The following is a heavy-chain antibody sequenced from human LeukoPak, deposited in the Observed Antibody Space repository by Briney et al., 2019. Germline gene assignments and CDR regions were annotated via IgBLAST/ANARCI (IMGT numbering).Heavy chain of an antibody. V-gene: IGHV3-74*03. CDR1: GSTFSTYL. CDR2: INTDGSIT. Sequence: GGSLRLSCAASGSTFSTYLMHWVRQAPGKGLVWVSRINTDGSITTYADSVKGRFTISRDNAKNTLYLQMNSLRDEDTAVYYCARGRPHGNDYWGQGTLVTVSS. CDR3: ARGRPHGNDY. J-gene: IGHJ4*02. D-gene: IGHD4-23*01.